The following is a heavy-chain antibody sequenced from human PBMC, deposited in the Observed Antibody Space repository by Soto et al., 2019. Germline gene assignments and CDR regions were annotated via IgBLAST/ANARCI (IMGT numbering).Heavy chain of an antibody. Sequence: VASVKVSCKASGYTFFKYFIHWVRQAPGQGLEWIGIINPSRGSATYGPIFQGRVSLTTDMPTSTVYMELSSLRSEDTAIYYCARPLIGNTIDLWGQGTSVTV. CDR3: ARPLIGNTIDL. CDR1: GYTFFKYF. J-gene: IGHJ3*01. V-gene: IGHV1-46*01. CDR2: INPSRGSA. D-gene: IGHD1-7*01.